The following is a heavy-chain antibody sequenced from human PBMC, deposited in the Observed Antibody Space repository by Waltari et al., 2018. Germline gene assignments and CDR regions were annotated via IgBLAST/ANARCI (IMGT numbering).Heavy chain of an antibody. Sequence: QLQLQESGPRLVRPSETLSLICRVSGVSITSNRHYWAWIRQSPVQGLGWIGAVSYSGTTYISPSLKSRVSVSRDTSKNQVSLILGSVTAADMAVYYCATYIGASVGTAAFDVWGQGTMVTVSS. CDR1: GVSITSNRHY. V-gene: IGHV4-39*01. CDR3: ATYIGASVGTAAFDV. D-gene: IGHD5-12*01. CDR2: VSYSGTT. J-gene: IGHJ3*01.